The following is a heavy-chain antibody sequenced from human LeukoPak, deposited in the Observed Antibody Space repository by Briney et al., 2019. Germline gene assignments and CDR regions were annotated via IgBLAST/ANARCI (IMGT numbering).Heavy chain of an antibody. CDR3: ARDPYDIGSAFDI. Sequence: GGSLRLSCAASGFTFSSYTMNWVRQAPGKGLEWVSSISSSSSYIYYADSVKGRFTISRDNAKNSLYLQMNSLRAEDTAVYYCARDPYDIGSAFDIWGQGTMVTVPS. D-gene: IGHD3-9*01. V-gene: IGHV3-21*01. J-gene: IGHJ3*02. CDR1: GFTFSSYT. CDR2: ISSSSSYI.